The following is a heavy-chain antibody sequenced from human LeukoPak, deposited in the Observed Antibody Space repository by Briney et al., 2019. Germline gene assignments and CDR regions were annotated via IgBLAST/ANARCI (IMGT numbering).Heavy chain of an antibody. CDR1: GGSFSGYY. V-gene: IGHV4-34*01. Sequence: SETLSLTCAVYGGSFSGYYWSWIRQPPGKGLEWIGEINHSGSTNYNPSLKSRVTISVDTSKNQFSLKLSSVTAADTAVYYCARLWSSDYWSQGTLVTVSS. CDR3: ARLWSSDY. D-gene: IGHD3-3*01. J-gene: IGHJ4*02. CDR2: INHSGST.